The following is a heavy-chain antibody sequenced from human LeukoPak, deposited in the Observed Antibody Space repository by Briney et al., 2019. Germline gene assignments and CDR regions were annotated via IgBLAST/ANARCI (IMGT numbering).Heavy chain of an antibody. CDR2: IKQDGSEK. Sequence: GGSLRLSCAASGFTFSSYWMSWVRQAPGKGLEWVANIKQDGSEKYYVDSVKGRFTISRDNAKNSLYLQMNSLRAEDTAVYYCARELDSYGDAFDIWGQGTMVTVSS. J-gene: IGHJ3*02. CDR1: GFTFSSYW. CDR3: ARELDSYGDAFDI. V-gene: IGHV3-7*01. D-gene: IGHD5-18*01.